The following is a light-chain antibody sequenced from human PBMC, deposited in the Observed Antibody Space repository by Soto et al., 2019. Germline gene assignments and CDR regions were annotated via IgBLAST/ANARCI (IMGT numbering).Light chain of an antibody. CDR3: CTYGGRTTFYV. Sequence: QSALTQPAAVSGSLGQSITISCTGTSRDGGSYDLVSWYQQHPGKVPKFLIYEFKKQPSGVSDRFSGSKSGNTATLTISGLLAEDETDYYCCTYGGRTTFYVFGSGTKITVL. V-gene: IGLV2-23*02. J-gene: IGLJ1*01. CDR1: SRDGGSYDL. CDR2: EFK.